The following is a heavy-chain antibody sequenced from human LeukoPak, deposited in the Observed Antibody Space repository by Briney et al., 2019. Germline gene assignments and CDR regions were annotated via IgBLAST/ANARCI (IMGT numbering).Heavy chain of an antibody. V-gene: IGHV3-53*01. D-gene: IGHD3-22*01. J-gene: IGHJ4*02. CDR1: GFTVSSNY. CDR3: CYDSSGYYSMRFDY. Sequence: GGSLRLSCAASGFTVSSNYMSWVRQAPGKGLEWVSVIYSGGSTYYADSVKGRFTISRDNSKNTLYPQMNSLRAEDTAVYYCCYDSSGYYSMRFDYWGQGTLVTVSS. CDR2: IYSGGST.